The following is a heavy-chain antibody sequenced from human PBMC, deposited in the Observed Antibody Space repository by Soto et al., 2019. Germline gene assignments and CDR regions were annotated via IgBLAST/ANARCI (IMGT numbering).Heavy chain of an antibody. D-gene: IGHD3-10*01. Sequence: QVQLQESGPGLVKPSQTLSLTCTVSGGSISSGGFYWSWIRQHPGKGLEWIGYIYWCGSTYYNPSLKSRVTISVDTSKNQFSLKLSSVTAADTAVYYCARARFGEELNWGQGTLVTVSS. V-gene: IGHV4-31*03. CDR2: IYWCGST. CDR1: GGSISSGGFY. J-gene: IGHJ4*02. CDR3: ARARFGEELN.